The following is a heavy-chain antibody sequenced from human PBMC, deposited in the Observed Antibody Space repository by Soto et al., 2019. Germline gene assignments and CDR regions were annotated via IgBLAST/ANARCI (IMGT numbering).Heavy chain of an antibody. D-gene: IGHD3-16*01. Sequence: VQLVESGGALVQPGGSLRLPCEASEFTFRNYWMHWVRQVPGKGLVWVSRISPDGSSTSYADSVRGRFTISRDNAKNTLYLQMNSLRVEDTAVYYCARGPSGSAFYVGDYWGQGTLVTVSS. CDR1: EFTFRNYW. J-gene: IGHJ4*02. V-gene: IGHV3-74*01. CDR3: ARGPSGSAFYVGDY. CDR2: ISPDGSST.